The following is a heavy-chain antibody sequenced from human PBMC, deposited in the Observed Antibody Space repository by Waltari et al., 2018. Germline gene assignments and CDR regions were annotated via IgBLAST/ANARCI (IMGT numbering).Heavy chain of an antibody. CDR1: GFTFSSYS. J-gene: IGHJ4*02. CDR3: ARPYGDYEGDYFDY. V-gene: IGHV3-48*04. CDR2: ISSSSSTI. D-gene: IGHD4-17*01. Sequence: EVQLVESGGGLVQPGGSLRLSCAASGFTFSSYSMNWVRQAPGKGLEWVSYISSSSSTIYYADAVKGRFTSSRDNAKNSLYLQRNSLRAEDTAVYYCARPYGDYEGDYFDYWGQGTLVTVSS.